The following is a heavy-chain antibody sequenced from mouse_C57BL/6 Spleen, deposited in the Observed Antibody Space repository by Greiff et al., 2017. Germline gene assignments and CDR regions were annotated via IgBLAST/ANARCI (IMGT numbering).Heavy chain of an antibody. J-gene: IGHJ4*01. V-gene: IGHV5-16*01. CDR3: ARDEVLRGAMDY. Sequence: EVKLLESEGGLVQPGSSMKLSCTASGFTFSDYYMAWVRQVPEKGLEWVANINYDGSSTYYLDSLKSRFIISRDNAKNILYLQMSSLKSEDTATYYCARDEVLRGAMDYWGQGTSVTVSS. CDR1: GFTFSDYY. D-gene: IGHD1-1*01. CDR2: INYDGSST.